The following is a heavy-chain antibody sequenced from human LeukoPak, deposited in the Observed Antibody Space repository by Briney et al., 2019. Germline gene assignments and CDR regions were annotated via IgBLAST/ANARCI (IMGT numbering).Heavy chain of an antibody. J-gene: IGHJ1*01. D-gene: IGHD4-17*01. Sequence: SVKVSCKASGGTFSSYAISWVRQAPGQGLEWMGGIIPTFGTANYAQKFQGRVTITADESTSTAYMELSSLRSEDTAVYYCARVGDYGDHEYFQHWGQGTLVTVSS. CDR1: GGTFSSYA. CDR2: IIPTFGTA. V-gene: IGHV1-69*13. CDR3: ARVGDYGDHEYFQH.